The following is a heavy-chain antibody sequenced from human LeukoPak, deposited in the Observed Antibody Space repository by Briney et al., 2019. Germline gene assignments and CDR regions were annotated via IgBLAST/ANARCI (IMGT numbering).Heavy chain of an antibody. CDR1: DGSISSYY. V-gene: IGHV4-59*01. Sequence: SETLSLTCTVSDGSISSYYWSWIRQPPGKGLEWIGYIYYSGSTNYNPSLKSRVTISVDTSKNQFSLKLSSVTAADTAVFYCARDRYGDSRIIDYWGQGTLVTVSS. D-gene: IGHD4-17*01. CDR3: ARDRYGDSRIIDY. CDR2: IYYSGST. J-gene: IGHJ4*02.